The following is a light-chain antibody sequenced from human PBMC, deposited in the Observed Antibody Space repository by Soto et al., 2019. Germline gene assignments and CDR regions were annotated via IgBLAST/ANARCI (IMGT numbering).Light chain of an antibody. Sequence: AIRVTQSPSSLSASTGERGTITCRASQGISSYLAWYQQKPGKAPKLLIYAASTLQSGVPSRFSGCGSGTDFTLTISCLQSEDFATYYCQQCYSYPRTFGQGTKVDIK. CDR2: AAS. J-gene: IGKJ1*01. V-gene: IGKV1-8*01. CDR1: QGISSY. CDR3: QQCYSYPRT.